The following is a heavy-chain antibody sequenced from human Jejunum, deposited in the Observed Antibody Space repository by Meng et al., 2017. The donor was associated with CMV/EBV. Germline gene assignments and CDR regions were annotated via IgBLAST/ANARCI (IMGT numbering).Heavy chain of an antibody. V-gene: IGHV4-34*01. J-gene: IGHJ4*02. CDR1: GSLKCYC. CDR3: ARAVCSRASCYSAFDY. CDR2: IHHSGGT. D-gene: IGHD2-2*01. Sequence: GSLKCYCWAWIPPPPGKGLEWIGEIHHSGGTHSNPSLKSPVTISLGTSKNQLSLDLNSVTAADTAVYYCARAVCSRASCYSAFDYWGQGTLVTVSS.